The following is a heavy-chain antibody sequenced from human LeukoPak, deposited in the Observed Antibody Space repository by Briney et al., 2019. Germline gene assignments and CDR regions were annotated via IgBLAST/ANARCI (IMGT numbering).Heavy chain of an antibody. D-gene: IGHD1-26*01. CDR2: IKPDGSEK. V-gene: IGHV3-7*05. Sequence: GSLILPPAASGFTFSTYWMSWVRQAPGKGLQGVVNIKPDGSEKYYVDSVKGRFTISRNNAKDSVDLQMNSLRVEDTAVYYCARGQSWAFDFWGQGALVTVSS. CDR1: GFTFSTYW. J-gene: IGHJ4*02. CDR3: ARGQSWAFDF.